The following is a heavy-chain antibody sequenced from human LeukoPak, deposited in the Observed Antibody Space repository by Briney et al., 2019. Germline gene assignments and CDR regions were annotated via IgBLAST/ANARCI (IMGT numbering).Heavy chain of an antibody. CDR3: ARGGMSTYYDSGGYFSY. CDR1: GGSISSYY. D-gene: IGHD3-22*01. V-gene: IGHV4-59*01. J-gene: IGHJ4*02. CDR2: IYYSGST. Sequence: SETLSLTCTVSGGSISSYYWSWIRQPPGKGLEWIGYIYYSGSTNYNPSLKSRVTLSADTSKSQFSLELTSVTAADTAVYFCARGGMSTYYDSGGYFSYWGQGILVTVSS.